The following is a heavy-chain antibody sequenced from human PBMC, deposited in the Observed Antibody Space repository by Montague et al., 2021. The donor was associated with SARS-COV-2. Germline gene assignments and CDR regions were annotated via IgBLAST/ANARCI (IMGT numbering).Heavy chain of an antibody. CDR2: INYNTGNX. CDR3: ARGTGYDYYFDC. V-gene: IGHV4-59*01. CDR1: GGSISDYY. D-gene: IGHD5-12*01. Sequence: SETLSLTCSVYGGSISDYYWNWIRQPPGKGLEWIGEINYNTGNXXXNSXPKSRVTISLNTYKNQFSLNLSSVTAADTALYFCARGTGYDYYFDCWGLGTLVTVSS. J-gene: IGHJ4*02.